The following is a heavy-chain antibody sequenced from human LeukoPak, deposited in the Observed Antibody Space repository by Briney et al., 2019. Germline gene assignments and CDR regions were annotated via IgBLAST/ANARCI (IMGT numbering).Heavy chain of an antibody. J-gene: IGHJ3*02. CDR1: GFTFSSYA. V-gene: IGHV3-23*01. CDR2: ISGGGDST. Sequence: GSLRLSCAASGFTFSSYAMSWVRQTPGKGLEWVSSISGGGDSTYYTDSVKGRFTISRDNSKNTLYLQMNSLRAEDTAVYYCARADYYDSSGYYYVGGDAFDIWGQGTMVTVSS. CDR3: ARADYYDSSGYYYVGGDAFDI. D-gene: IGHD3-22*01.